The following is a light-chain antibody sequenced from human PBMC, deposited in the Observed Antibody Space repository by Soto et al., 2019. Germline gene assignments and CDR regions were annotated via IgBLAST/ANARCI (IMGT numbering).Light chain of an antibody. CDR2: GAS. J-gene: IGKJ3*01. V-gene: IGKV3-20*01. Sequence: EIVLTQSPGTLSLSPGERATISCRASQSVSSSYLAWYQQKPGQAPRLLIYGASSRATGIPDRFSGSGSGTDFTLTISRLEPEDFAMYYCQQYGSSLFTFGPGTKVDIK. CDR3: QQYGSSLFT. CDR1: QSVSSSY.